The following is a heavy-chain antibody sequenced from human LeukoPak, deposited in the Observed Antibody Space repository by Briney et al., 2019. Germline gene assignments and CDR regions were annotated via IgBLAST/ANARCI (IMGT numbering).Heavy chain of an antibody. CDR1: GFSLTTYE. V-gene: IGHV3-48*03. D-gene: IGHD1-26*01. CDR3: ARDRRVGATWSVGAFDI. Sequence: PGGSLRLSCAASGFSLTTYEMNWVRQAPGKGLEWVSYISSSGDSIYYADSVKGRFTISRDNAKNSLSLQMNSLRAEDTAIYYCARDRRVGATWSVGAFDIWDQGTTVTVSS. CDR2: ISSSGDSI. J-gene: IGHJ3*02.